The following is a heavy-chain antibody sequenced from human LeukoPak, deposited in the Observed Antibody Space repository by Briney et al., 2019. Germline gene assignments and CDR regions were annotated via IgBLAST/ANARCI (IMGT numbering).Heavy chain of an antibody. CDR3: ARDSSGTGAFDI. Sequence: GGSLRLSCAASGFTFTGYSMNSVRQAPGKGLEWVSFISSRGTAMDYADSVKGRFTISRDNAKNSLSLQMNSLRAEDTAIYYCARDSSGTGAFDIWGQGTMVTVSS. J-gene: IGHJ3*02. D-gene: IGHD2-2*01. CDR1: GFTFTGYS. CDR2: ISSRGTAM. V-gene: IGHV3-48*04.